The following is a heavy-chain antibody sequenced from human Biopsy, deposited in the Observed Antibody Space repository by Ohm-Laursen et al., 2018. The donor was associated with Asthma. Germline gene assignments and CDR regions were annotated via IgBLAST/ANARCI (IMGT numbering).Heavy chain of an antibody. Sequence: SSVKVSCKASGGMFGNYAISWVRQAPGLGLEWMGGISPIFGTANYAQKFQGRVTITADESTSTAYMELSSLRSEDTAVYYCARSSHINWGGYFDYWGQGTLVTVSS. D-gene: IGHD7-27*01. CDR2: ISPIFGTA. J-gene: IGHJ4*02. CDR1: GGMFGNYA. V-gene: IGHV1-69*01. CDR3: ARSSHINWGGYFDY.